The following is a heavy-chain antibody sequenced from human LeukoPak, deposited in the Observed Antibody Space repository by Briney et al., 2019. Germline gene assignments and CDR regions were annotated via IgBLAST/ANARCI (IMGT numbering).Heavy chain of an antibody. CDR2: MNPNSGNT. D-gene: IGHD3-22*01. J-gene: IGHJ3*02. CDR3: ARQSKLPNYSGRSAVDDAFDI. Sequence: ASVKVSCKASAYTFTSYDINWVRQATGQGLEWRGWMNPNSGNTGYAQKFQGRVTMTRNTSISTAYMELSSLRSEDTAVYYCARQSKLPNYSGRSAVDDAFDIWGQGTMVTVSS. CDR1: AYTFTSYD. V-gene: IGHV1-8*01.